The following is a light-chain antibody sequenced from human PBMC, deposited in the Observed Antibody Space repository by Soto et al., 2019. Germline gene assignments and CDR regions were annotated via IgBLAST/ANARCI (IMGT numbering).Light chain of an antibody. CDR1: SSNIANNY. J-gene: IGLJ1*01. V-gene: IGLV1-51*01. CDR2: DNN. Sequence: QSVLTQPPSVSAAPGQKVTISCSGSSSNIANNYVSWYQQLPGTAPKRLIYDNNKRPSGIPDRFSGSKSGTSATLGISGLQTGDESEYYCGTWDSSLSAYVFGTGPKSAVL. CDR3: GTWDSSLSAYV.